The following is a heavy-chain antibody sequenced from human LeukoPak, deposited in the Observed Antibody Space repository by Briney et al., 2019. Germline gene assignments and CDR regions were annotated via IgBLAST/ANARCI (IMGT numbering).Heavy chain of an antibody. CDR3: ARGVWSGCEFDY. CDR2: IYYSGST. J-gene: IGHJ4*02. CDR1: GGSISSSSYY. Sequence: SETLSLTCTVSGGSISSSSYYWGWIRQPPGKGLEWIGSIYYSGSTYYNPSLKSRVTISVDTSKNQFSLKLSSVTAADTAVYYCARGVWSGCEFDYWGQGTLVTVSS. D-gene: IGHD3-3*01. V-gene: IGHV4-39*07.